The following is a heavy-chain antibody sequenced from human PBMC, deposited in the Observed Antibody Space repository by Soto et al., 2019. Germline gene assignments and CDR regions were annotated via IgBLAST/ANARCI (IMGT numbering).Heavy chain of an antibody. J-gene: IGHJ5*02. V-gene: IGHV3-48*02. CDR3: AREMGACSDSSCYPGPYDS. CDR2: ITSKSTTI. CDR1: GFTFTSYS. D-gene: IGHD3-16*01. Sequence: GGSLRLSCAASGFTFTSYSMNWVRQAPGQGLEWVSYITSKSTTIKYADSVKGRFTVSRDNAKNSLYLQLNSLRDEDTAVYYCAREMGACSDSSCYPGPYDSWGQGTLVTVST.